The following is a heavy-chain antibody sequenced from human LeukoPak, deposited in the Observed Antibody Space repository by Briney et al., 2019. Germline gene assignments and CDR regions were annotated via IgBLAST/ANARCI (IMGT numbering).Heavy chain of an antibody. CDR3: VKDSAAYSNGWGFDY. CDR2: ISSSGGNT. D-gene: IGHD6-19*01. V-gene: IGHV3-64D*09. Sequence: PGGSLRLSCSASGFTFSNYTMHWVRQAPGKGLEFVSGISSSGGNTYDADSVKGRFTISRDNSNATLYLQMSSLRTEDTALYYCVKDSAAYSNGWGFDYWGQGTLVTVSS. CDR1: GFTFSNYT. J-gene: IGHJ4*02.